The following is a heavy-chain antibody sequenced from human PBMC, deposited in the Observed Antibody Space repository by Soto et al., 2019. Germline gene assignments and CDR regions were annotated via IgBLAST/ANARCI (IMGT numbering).Heavy chain of an antibody. D-gene: IGHD5-12*01. Sequence: PSETLSLTCAVSGGSISGGGYSWNWIRQPPGKGLEYIGYIYHSGSTYYNPSLRSRVIMSIDKSKNNSSLRLSSVTAADTAVYYCARGGYSGYDFMFDYWGRGTLVTVSS. V-gene: IGHV4-30-2*01. CDR3: ARGGYSGYDFMFDY. CDR2: IYHSGST. J-gene: IGHJ4*02. CDR1: GGSISGGGYS.